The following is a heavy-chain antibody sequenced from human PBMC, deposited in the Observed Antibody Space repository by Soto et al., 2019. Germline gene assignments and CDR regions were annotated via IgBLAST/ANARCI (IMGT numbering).Heavy chain of an antibody. CDR2: VSSSGNS. V-gene: IGHV4-31*06. J-gene: IGHJ4*02. CDR1: GDSISSATHY. CDR3: LGRITSIYNYFDS. D-gene: IGHD7-27*01. Sequence: SETLSLTCTVSGDSISSATHYWNWIRQHPGKGLEWIGYVSSSGNSYYSPSLKSRVFMSVDTSKNLFSLKLSSVTAADTAIYSCLGRITSIYNYFDSWGQGSQVTVYS.